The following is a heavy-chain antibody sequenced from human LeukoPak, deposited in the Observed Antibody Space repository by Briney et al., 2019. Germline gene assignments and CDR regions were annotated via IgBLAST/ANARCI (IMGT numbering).Heavy chain of an antibody. CDR2: IFHTGST. V-gene: IGHV4-4*02. CDR1: GGSISSSNW. CDR3: ARDVILYDSSGYYLWFLDL. J-gene: IGHJ2*01. Sequence: KASETLSLTCAVAGGSISSSNWWSWVRQAPGEGLEWIGEIFHTGSTKYNPSLKSRVTISVDKSKNQFSLRMSSVTAADTAVYYCARDVILYDSSGYYLWFLDLWGRSTLVTVSS. D-gene: IGHD3-22*01.